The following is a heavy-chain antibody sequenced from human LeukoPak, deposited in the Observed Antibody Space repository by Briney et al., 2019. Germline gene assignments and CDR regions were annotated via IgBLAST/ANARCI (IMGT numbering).Heavy chain of an antibody. Sequence: GGSLRLSCAASGSTFSSYGMHWVRQAPGKGLEWVAVISYDGSNKYYADSVKGRFTISRDNSKNTLYLQMNSLRAEDTAVYYCARASAGEMATITYYFDYWGQGTLVTVSS. CDR2: ISYDGSNK. V-gene: IGHV3-30*03. CDR1: GSTFSSYG. CDR3: ARASAGEMATITYYFDY. D-gene: IGHD5-24*01. J-gene: IGHJ4*02.